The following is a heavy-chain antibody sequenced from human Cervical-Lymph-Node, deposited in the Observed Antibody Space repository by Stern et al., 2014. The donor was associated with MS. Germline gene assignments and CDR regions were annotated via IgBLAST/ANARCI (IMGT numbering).Heavy chain of an antibody. CDR2: INPNSGAT. V-gene: IGHV1-2*06. CDR3: ARTDRTYSASNFDL. Sequence: QLVQSGAEVKKPGASVKVSCKASGYTFTGYYMNWVRQAPGQGLEGMGRINPNSGATNYEQKFQGRVTMTRDTSTSTAYMEVGTLTSDDTAVYYCARTDRTYSASNFDLWGQGTLVTVSS. CDR1: GYTFTGYY. J-gene: IGHJ4*02. D-gene: IGHD5-12*01.